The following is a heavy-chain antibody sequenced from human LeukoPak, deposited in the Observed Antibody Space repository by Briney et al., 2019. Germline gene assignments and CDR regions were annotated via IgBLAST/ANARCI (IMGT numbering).Heavy chain of an antibody. V-gene: IGHV3-48*01. Sequence: GGSLRLSCVASGFTFSRYGMHWVRQAPGKGLEWVSYISSSSSTIYYADSVKGRFTISRDNAKNSLYLQMNSLRAEDTAVYYCARDIPSLSGSGWYGDAFDIWGQGTMVTVSS. J-gene: IGHJ3*02. CDR3: ARDIPSLSGSGWYGDAFDI. CDR2: ISSSSSTI. CDR1: GFTFSRYG. D-gene: IGHD6-19*01.